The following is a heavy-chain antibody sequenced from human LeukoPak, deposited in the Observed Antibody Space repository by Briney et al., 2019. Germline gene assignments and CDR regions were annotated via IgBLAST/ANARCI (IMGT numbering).Heavy chain of an antibody. CDR2: IYHIGST. D-gene: IGHD3-22*01. V-gene: IGHV4-38-2*02. CDR3: AREGPDYYDSSGYYTSDYYYMDV. Sequence: SETLSLTCTVSGYSISSGYYWGWIRQPPGKGLEWIGSIYHIGSTYYNPSLKSRVTISVDTSTNQFSLTLSSVAAADTAVYYCAREGPDYYDSSGYYTSDYYYMDVWGKGTTVTVSS. CDR1: GYSISSGYY. J-gene: IGHJ6*03.